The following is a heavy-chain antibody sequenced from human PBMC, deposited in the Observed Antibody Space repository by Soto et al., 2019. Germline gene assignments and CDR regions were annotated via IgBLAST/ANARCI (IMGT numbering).Heavy chain of an antibody. CDR3: AKDGSAVPAYYYWHMDV. J-gene: IGHJ6*03. Sequence: EVQLLESGGGLVQPGGSLRLSCAASGFTFSSHAMTWVRQAPGKGLEWVATVSGGGVSTWYADSVKGRFTISRDDSKNTLYLQMNSLRAEDTALYYCAKDGSAVPAYYYWHMDVRGKGTTVTVSS. CDR2: VSGGGVST. CDR1: GFTFSSHA. V-gene: IGHV3-23*01. D-gene: IGHD3-10*01.